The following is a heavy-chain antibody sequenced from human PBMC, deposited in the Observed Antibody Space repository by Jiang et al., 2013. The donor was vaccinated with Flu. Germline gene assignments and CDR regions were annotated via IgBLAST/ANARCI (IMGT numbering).Heavy chain of an antibody. CDR2: IYYSGST. Sequence: PGLVKPSQTLSLTCTVSGGSISSGGYYWSWIRQHPGKGLEWIGYIYYSGSTYYNPSLKSRVTISVDTSKNQFSLKLSSVTAADTAVYYCARGTNYGDYGLGWYFDLWGRGTLVTVSS. V-gene: IGHV4-31*03. J-gene: IGHJ2*01. D-gene: IGHD4-17*01. CDR3: ARGTNYGDYGLGWYFDL. CDR1: GGSISSGGYY.